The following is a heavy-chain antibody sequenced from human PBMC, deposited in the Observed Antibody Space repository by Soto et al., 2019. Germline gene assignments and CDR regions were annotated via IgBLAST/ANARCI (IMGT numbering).Heavy chain of an antibody. CDR3: ASRAPDYGDYIDAFDI. V-gene: IGHV1-8*01. CDR2: MNPNSGNT. D-gene: IGHD4-17*01. CDR1: GYTFTIYD. J-gene: IGHJ3*02. Sequence: ASVKVSCKASGYTFTIYDINWVRQATGQGLEWMGWMNPNSGNTGYAQKFQGRVTMTRNTSISTAYMELSSLRSEDTAVYYCASRAPDYGDYIDAFDIWGQGTMVTVSS.